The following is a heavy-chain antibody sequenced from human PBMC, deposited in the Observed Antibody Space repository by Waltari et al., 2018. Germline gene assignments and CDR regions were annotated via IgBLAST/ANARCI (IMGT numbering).Heavy chain of an antibody. D-gene: IGHD4-17*01. Sequence: QVQLQQWGAGLLKPSETLSLTCAVYGGSFSGYYWSWVRQPPGKGLEWIGESNHSGSNNYNPSLKSRVTISVDTSKNQFSLKLSSVTAADTAVYYCARSRAVTTFDYWGQGTLVTVSS. CDR1: GGSFSGYY. CDR2: SNHSGSN. V-gene: IGHV4-34*01. J-gene: IGHJ4*02. CDR3: ARSRAVTTFDY.